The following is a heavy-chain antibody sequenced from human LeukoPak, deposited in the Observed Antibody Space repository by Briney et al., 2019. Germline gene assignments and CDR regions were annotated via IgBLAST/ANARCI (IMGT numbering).Heavy chain of an antibody. D-gene: IGHD3-22*01. CDR2: IIPILGIA. CDR1: GGTFISYT. CDR3: ARPASSGYPPLGY. V-gene: IGHV1-69*02. Sequence: ASVKVSFKGSGGTFISYTISWVRQAPGQGLEWMGRIIPILGIANYAQKFQGGVTITADKSTSTAYMELSSLRSEDTAVYYCARPASSGYPPLGYWGQGTLVTVSS. J-gene: IGHJ4*02.